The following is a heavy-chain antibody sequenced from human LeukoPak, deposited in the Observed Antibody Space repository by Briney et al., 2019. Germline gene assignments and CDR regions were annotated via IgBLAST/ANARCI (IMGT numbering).Heavy chain of an antibody. D-gene: IGHD5-12*01. V-gene: IGHV4-4*02. Sequence: SETLSLTCAVSGGSISSSNWWSWVRQPPGKGLEWIGEIYHSGSTNYNPSLNSRVTISVDKSKNQFSRKLSSVAAADTAVYYCARTTEGYAGGPGYSYYYYMDVWGKGTTVTISS. CDR3: ARTTEGYAGGPGYSYYYYMDV. J-gene: IGHJ6*03. CDR1: GGSISSSNW. CDR2: IYHSGST.